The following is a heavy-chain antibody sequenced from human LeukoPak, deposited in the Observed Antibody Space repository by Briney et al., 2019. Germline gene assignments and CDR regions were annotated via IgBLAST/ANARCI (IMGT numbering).Heavy chain of an antibody. D-gene: IGHD6-25*01. CDR3: ARDAAMTYRGYFDI. CDR1: GFTFSSYE. V-gene: IGHV3-48*03. Sequence: GGSLRLSCAASGFTFSSYEMNWVRQAPGKGLEWVSYISSSGSTIYYADSVKGRFTISRDNAKNSLYLQMNSLRPEDTGVYYCARDAAMTYRGYFDIWGRGTLVTVSS. J-gene: IGHJ2*01. CDR2: ISSSGSTI.